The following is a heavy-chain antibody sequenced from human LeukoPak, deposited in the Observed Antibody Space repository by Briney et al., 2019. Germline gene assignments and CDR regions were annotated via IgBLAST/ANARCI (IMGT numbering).Heavy chain of an antibody. V-gene: IGHV4-61*02. Sequence: SQTLSLTCTVSGGSISNGSYYWSWIRQPAGKGLEWIGRIYTSGSTNYNPSLKSRVTISVDTSKNQFSLKLSSVTAADTAVYYCARMPIGSSSSAIDYWGQGTLVTVSS. CDR2: IYTSGST. D-gene: IGHD6-6*01. J-gene: IGHJ4*02. CDR1: GGSISNGSYY. CDR3: ARMPIGSSSSAIDY.